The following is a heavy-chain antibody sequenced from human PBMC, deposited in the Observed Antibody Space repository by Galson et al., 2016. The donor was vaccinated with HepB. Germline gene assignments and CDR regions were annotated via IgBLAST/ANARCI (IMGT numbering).Heavy chain of an antibody. V-gene: IGHV3-23*01. CDR3: VKVSDDFWTGYFGHFDY. CDR1: GFTFKSYA. J-gene: IGHJ4*02. Sequence: SLRLSCAASGFTFKSYAMTWVHQAPGKGLEWVSGISGGGFSTKFADSVKGRFSISRDNSNNTLYLQMNRMRAEDTAVYYCVKVSDDFWTGYFGHFDYWGQGTLVTVSS. CDR2: ISGGGFST. D-gene: IGHD3/OR15-3a*01.